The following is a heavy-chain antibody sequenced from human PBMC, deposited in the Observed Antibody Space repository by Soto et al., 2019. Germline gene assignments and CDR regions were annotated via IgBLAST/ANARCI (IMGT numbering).Heavy chain of an antibody. CDR3: ARADSGWYWHLDY. J-gene: IGHJ4*02. V-gene: IGHV1-69*13. CDR2: IIPIFGAA. Sequence: ASVKVSCKASGGTFSSYAISWVRQAPGQGLEWMGGIIPIFGAANYAQKFQGRVTITADESTSTAYMELSSLRSEDTAVYYCARADSGWYWHLDYWGQGTLVTVSS. CDR1: GGTFSSYA. D-gene: IGHD6-19*01.